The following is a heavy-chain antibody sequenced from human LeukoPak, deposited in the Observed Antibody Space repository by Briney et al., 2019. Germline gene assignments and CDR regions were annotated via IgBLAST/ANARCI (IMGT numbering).Heavy chain of an antibody. J-gene: IGHJ4*02. Sequence: PSETLSLTCIVSGDSVSGYYWNWIRQPPGKGLEWIGYTHHSGNTLYNPSLKSRVTTSVDTSKNQFSLSLSSVTAADTAVYYCARALSGSYDYWGQGTLVTVSS. CDR2: THHSGNT. D-gene: IGHD1-26*01. V-gene: IGHV4-59*02. CDR3: ARALSGSYDY. CDR1: GDSVSGYY.